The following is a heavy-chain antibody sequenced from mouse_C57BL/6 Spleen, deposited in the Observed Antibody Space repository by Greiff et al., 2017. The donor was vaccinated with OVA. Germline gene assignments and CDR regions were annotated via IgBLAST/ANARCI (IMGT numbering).Heavy chain of an antibody. Sequence: EVPVVESGGGLVQPGGSMKLPCVASGFPFSNYWMNWVRPSPEKGLEWVAQIRLKSDNYATHYAESVKGRFTISRDDSKSSVYLQMNNLRAEDTGIYYCTGWAWFAYWGQGTLVTVSA. CDR3: TGWAWFAY. CDR2: IRLKSDNYAT. V-gene: IGHV6-3*01. D-gene: IGHD4-1*01. CDR1: GFPFSNYW. J-gene: IGHJ3*01.